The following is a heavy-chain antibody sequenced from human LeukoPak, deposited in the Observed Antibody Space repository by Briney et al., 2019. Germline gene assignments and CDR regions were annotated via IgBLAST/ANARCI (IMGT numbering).Heavy chain of an antibody. D-gene: IGHD6-13*01. CDR1: GFIFDDYA. CDR2: ISWSSGSI. J-gene: IGHJ3*02. V-gene: IGHV3-9*01. Sequence: PGGSLRLSCAASGFIFDDYAMDWVRQAPGKGLEWVSGISWSSGSIGYADSVKGRFTISRDNAKNSLYLQMNSLRVEDTALYYCAKMSSSWGDAFDIWGQGTMVIVSS. CDR3: AKMSSSWGDAFDI.